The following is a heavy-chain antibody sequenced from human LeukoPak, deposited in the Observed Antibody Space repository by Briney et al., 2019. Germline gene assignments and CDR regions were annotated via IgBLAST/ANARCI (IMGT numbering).Heavy chain of an antibody. V-gene: IGHV4-30-2*01. CDR3: ASQLGSSWY. J-gene: IGHJ4*02. D-gene: IGHD6-13*01. CDR2: ISHSGST. Sequence: KTSETLSLTCTVSGDSVSSGAYYWSWIRQPPGKGLEWIGHISHSGSTNYNPSLKSRVTISVDKSKNQFSLKLSSVTAADTAVYYCASQLGSSWYWGQGTLVTVSS. CDR1: GDSVSSGAYY.